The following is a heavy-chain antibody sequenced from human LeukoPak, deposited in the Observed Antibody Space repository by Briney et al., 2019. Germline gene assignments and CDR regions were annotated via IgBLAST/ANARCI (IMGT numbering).Heavy chain of an antibody. CDR2: VTASARRT. J-gene: IGHJ4*02. Sequence: PGGSLRLSCAASGFTFTNAWMTWVRQAPGKGLEWVSTVTASARRTYYADSVQGRFTISRDNSNNTLFLQVNSLRADDTAVYHCAKWGFSDRSGANFHSWGQGTLVTVSS. V-gene: IGHV3-23*01. CDR1: GFTFTNAW. D-gene: IGHD3-22*01. CDR3: AKWGFSDRSGANFHS.